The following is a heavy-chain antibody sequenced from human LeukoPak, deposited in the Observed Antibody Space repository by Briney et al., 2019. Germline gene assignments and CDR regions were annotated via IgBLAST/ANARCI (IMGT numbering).Heavy chain of an antibody. CDR1: GFTFSGSA. Sequence: GGSLRLSCAASGFTFSGSAMHWVRQASGKGREWVGRIRSKANSYATAYAASVKGRFTISRDDSKNTAYLQMNSLKTEDTAVYYCTRHSTAAGTYDYWGQGTLVTVSS. CDR2: IRSKANSYAT. D-gene: IGHD6-13*01. J-gene: IGHJ4*02. CDR3: TRHSTAAGTYDY. V-gene: IGHV3-73*01.